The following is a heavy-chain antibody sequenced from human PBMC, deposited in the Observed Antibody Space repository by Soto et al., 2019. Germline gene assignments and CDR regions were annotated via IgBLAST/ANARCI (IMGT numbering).Heavy chain of an antibody. Sequence: VASVKVSCKASGYTFTSYAMHWVRQAPGQRLEWMGWINAGNGNTKYSQKFQGRVTITRDTSASTAYMELSSLRSEDTAVYYCARGKRPGRYSSGWYDYFDYWGQGTLVTSPQ. V-gene: IGHV1-3*01. CDR1: GYTFTSYA. CDR2: INAGNGNT. CDR3: ARGKRPGRYSSGWYDYFDY. J-gene: IGHJ4*02. D-gene: IGHD6-19*01.